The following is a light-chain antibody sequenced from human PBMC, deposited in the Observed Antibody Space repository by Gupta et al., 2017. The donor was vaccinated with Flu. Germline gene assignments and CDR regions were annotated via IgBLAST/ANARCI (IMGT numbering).Light chain of an antibody. Sequence: QSALTQPASVSGSPGQSLTIPCTGSSTDIAFYDFVSWYQQHPGKAPTLILYEVARGPSGVSHRFSGAKSGNTASLTISGLQPEDEATYYCSSYSGVSTCLFGGGTTLT. CDR2: EVA. CDR1: STDIAFYDF. V-gene: IGLV2-23*02. J-gene: IGLJ3*02. CDR3: SSYSGVSTCL.